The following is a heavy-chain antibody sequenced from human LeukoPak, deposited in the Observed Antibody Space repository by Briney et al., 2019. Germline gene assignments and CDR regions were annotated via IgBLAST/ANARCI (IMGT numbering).Heavy chain of an antibody. Sequence: SETLSLTCTVSGGSISSYYWSWIRQPPGKGLEWIGYIYSGGTTNYNPSLKSRVAISVDTSKNQFSLNLSSVTAADTALYYCVRHYXSSXFXFDYWGXGTLVTVS. J-gene: IGHJ4*01. D-gene: IGHD3-10*01. CDR1: GGSISSYY. CDR3: VRHYXSSXFXFDY. CDR2: IYSGGTT. V-gene: IGHV4-59*01.